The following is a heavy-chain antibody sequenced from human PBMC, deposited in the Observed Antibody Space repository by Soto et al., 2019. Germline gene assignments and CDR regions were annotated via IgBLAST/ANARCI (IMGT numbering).Heavy chain of an antibody. D-gene: IGHD3-3*01. CDR3: ARAGRFLEWLRTPNYYYYGMDV. V-gene: IGHV4-34*01. Sequence: SETLSLTCAVYGGSFSGYYWSWIRQPPGKGLEWIGEINHSGSTNYNPSRKSRVTISIDKSKNEFSLKLGSVTAADTAVYYCARAGRFLEWLRTPNYYYYGMDVWGQGTTVTVSS. J-gene: IGHJ6*02. CDR2: INHSGST. CDR1: GGSFSGYY.